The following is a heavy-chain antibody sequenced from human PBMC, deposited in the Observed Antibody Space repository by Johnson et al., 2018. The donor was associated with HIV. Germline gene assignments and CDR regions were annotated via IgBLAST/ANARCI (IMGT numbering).Heavy chain of an antibody. CDR1: GFSFDDYA. V-gene: IGHV3-9*01. CDR3: AKDIHMVAPRRAFDI. CDR2: ISWNSANI. J-gene: IGHJ3*02. D-gene: IGHD2-15*01. Sequence: VQVVESGGGLVQPGRSLRLSCAVSGFSFDDYAMHWVRQAPGKGPEWVPGISWNSANIGYADSVKGRFTISRDNAKNSLYLQMNSLRAEDTALYYCAKDIHMVAPRRAFDIWGQGTMVIVTS.